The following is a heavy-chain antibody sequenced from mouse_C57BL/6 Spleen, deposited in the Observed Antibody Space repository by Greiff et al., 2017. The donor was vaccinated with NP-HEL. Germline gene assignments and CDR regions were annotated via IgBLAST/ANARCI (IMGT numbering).Heavy chain of an antibody. CDR1: GYSITSGYY. Sequence: EVQLQESGPGLVKPSQSLSLTCSVTGYSITSGYYWNWIRQFPGNKLEWMGYISYDGSNNYNPSLKNRISITRDTSKNQFFLKLNSVTTEETATYYCARGDSFFDYWGQGTTLTVSS. CDR2: ISYDGSN. CDR3: ARGDSFFDY. J-gene: IGHJ2*01. D-gene: IGHD2-12*01. V-gene: IGHV3-6*01.